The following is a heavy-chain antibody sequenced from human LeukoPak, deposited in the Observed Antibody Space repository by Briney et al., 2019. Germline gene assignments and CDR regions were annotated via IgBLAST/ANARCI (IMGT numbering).Heavy chain of an antibody. V-gene: IGHV3-48*03. J-gene: IGHJ5*02. Sequence: PGRSLRLSCVASGFTFNTYAIHWVRQAPGKGLEWVSYISSSGSTIYYADSVKGRFTISRDNAKNSLFLQMNSLRAEDTAVYYCARPRTWGQGTLVTVSS. CDR2: ISSSGSTI. CDR3: ARPRT. CDR1: GFTFNTYA.